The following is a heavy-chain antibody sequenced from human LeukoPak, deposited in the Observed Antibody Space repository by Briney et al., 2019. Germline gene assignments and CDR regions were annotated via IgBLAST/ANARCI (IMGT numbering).Heavy chain of an antibody. V-gene: IGHV3-7*01. D-gene: IGHD2-21*01. CDR3: ARLWPFDY. Sequence: GGSLRLSCAASGFTFSSYWMSWVRQAPGKGLEWVANIKQQGSEKYYVDSVKGRFTTSRDDAKSSLYLQMNSLRAEDTAVYYCARLWPFDYWGQGTLVTVSS. CDR1: GFTFSSYW. CDR2: IKQQGSEK. J-gene: IGHJ4*02.